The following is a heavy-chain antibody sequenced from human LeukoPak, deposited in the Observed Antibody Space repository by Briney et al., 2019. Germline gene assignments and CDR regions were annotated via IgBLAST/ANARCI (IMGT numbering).Heavy chain of an antibody. CDR3: ALAGAGEDY. CDR2: INHSGST. D-gene: IGHD6-13*01. CDR1: GGSFSGYY. Sequence: PSETLSLTCAVYGGSFSGYYWSWIRQPPGKGLEWIGEINHSGSTNYNPSLKSRVTISVDTSKNQFSLKLSSVTAADTAVYYCALAGAGEDYWGQGTLVTVSS. V-gene: IGHV4-34*01. J-gene: IGHJ4*02.